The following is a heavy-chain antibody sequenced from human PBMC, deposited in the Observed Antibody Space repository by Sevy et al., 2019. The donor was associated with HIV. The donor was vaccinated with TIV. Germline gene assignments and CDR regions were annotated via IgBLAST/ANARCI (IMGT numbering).Heavy chain of an antibody. D-gene: IGHD3-16*01. CDR2: VSYDKVNT. J-gene: IGHJ4*02. CDR1: GFSFSRYA. CDR3: ARDGGGDYFDY. Sequence: GGSLRLSCAASGFSFSRYAMHWIRLAPGKGLESVAVVSYDKVNTDHSDSVKGRFTISRDNSKNSLYLQMNSLRPEDTAVCYCARDGGGDYFDYWGQGTLVTVSS. V-gene: IGHV3-30*04.